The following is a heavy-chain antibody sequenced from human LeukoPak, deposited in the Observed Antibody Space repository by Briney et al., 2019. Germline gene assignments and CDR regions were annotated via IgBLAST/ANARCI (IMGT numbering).Heavy chain of an antibody. CDR1: GGSFSGYY. J-gene: IGHJ5*02. D-gene: IGHD6-6*01. Sequence: SETLSLTCAVYGGSFSGYYWSWIRQPPGKGLEWIGEINHSGSTNYNPSLKSRVTISVDTSKNQFSLKLSSVTAADTAVYYCARVLGYSSSSWWFDPWGQGTLVTVSS. CDR3: ARVLGYSSSSWWFDP. V-gene: IGHV4-34*01. CDR2: INHSGST.